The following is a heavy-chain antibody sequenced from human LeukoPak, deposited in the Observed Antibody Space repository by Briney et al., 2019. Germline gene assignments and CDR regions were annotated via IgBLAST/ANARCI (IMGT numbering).Heavy chain of an antibody. CDR3: AKNHERGRYDSFDM. J-gene: IGHJ3*02. Sequence: GRSLRLSCAASGFTFSGYVMTWVRQPPGKGLQWVADISGSGGSEYYAESVKGRFSISRDNSKNTLYLQLDSLRAEDSAVYYCAKNHERGRYDSFDMWAQGSWVTVSS. CDR2: ISGSGGSE. D-gene: IGHD3-16*02. CDR1: GFTFSGYV. V-gene: IGHV3-23*01.